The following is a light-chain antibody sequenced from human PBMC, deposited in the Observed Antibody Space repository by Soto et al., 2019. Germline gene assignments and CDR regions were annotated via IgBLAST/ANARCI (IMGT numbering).Light chain of an antibody. Sequence: EIVLTQSPVTLSLSPGERAILSCRDSQSINNYLAWYQQKPGQPPRLLIYDASNRATAIPVRFSGSGSGTDFTLTISSLEPEDSAVYYCQYRGIWPPGATFGGGTKVEIK. V-gene: IGKV3-11*01. CDR2: DAS. J-gene: IGKJ4*01. CDR3: QYRGIWPPGAT. CDR1: QSINNY.